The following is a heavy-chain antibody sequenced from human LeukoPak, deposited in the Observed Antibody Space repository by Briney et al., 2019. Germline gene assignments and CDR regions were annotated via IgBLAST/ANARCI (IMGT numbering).Heavy chain of an antibody. CDR1: GYTFTGYY. V-gene: IGHV1-2*06. Sequence: EASVKVSCKASGYTFTGYYMHWVRQAPGQGGEWMGRINPNSGGTNYAPKFQGRVTMTRDTSISTAYMELSRLRSDDTAVYYCARLSIAVAGTDYWGQGTLVTVSS. J-gene: IGHJ4*02. CDR3: ARLSIAVAGTDY. D-gene: IGHD6-19*01. CDR2: INPNSGGT.